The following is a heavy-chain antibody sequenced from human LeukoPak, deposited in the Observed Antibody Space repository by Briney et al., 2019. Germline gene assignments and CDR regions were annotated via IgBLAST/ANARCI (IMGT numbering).Heavy chain of an antibody. CDR1: GGSISSDY. Sequence: SETLSLTCTVSGGSISSDYLSWIRQPAGKGLEWIGRIHTSGSPSYNPSLKSRVTMSVDTSKNRFSLKLNSVNAADTAVYYCAREEGQYSYGLGAFDVWGQGTMVTVSS. V-gene: IGHV4-4*07. D-gene: IGHD5-18*01. CDR3: AREEGQYSYGLGAFDV. J-gene: IGHJ3*01. CDR2: IHTSGSP.